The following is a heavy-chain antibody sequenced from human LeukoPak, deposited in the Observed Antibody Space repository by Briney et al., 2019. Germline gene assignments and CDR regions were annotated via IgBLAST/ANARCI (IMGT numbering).Heavy chain of an antibody. CDR1: GGSISSSNW. CDR2: IYHSGST. J-gene: IGHJ6*02. Sequence: SETLSLTCAVSGGSISSSNWWSWVRQPPGKGLEWIGEIYHSGSTNYNPSLKSRVTISVDTSKNQFSLKLSSVTAADTAVYYCARESPRNYYGMDVWGQGTTVTVSS. V-gene: IGHV4-4*02. CDR3: ARESPRNYYGMDV.